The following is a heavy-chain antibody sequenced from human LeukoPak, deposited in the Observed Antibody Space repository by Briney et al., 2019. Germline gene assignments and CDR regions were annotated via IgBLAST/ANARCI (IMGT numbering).Heavy chain of an antibody. CDR2: INLSGSMT. V-gene: IGHV3-20*04. J-gene: IGHJ4*02. CDR1: GFNFDDYG. CDR3: ASRSSVPGTGPG. Sequence: GGSLRLSCVASGFNFDDYGMSWVRQAPGKGLEWVSGINLSGSMTGYADSVKGRFTISRDNAKNSLYLQMSSLRVEDTALYYCASRSSVPGTGPGWGQGTLVTVSS. D-gene: IGHD6-13*01.